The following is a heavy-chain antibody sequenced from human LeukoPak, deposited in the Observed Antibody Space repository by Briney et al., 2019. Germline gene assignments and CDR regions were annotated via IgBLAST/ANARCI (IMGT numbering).Heavy chain of an antibody. CDR1: GYTFTDYY. CDR2: INPNSGVT. D-gene: IGHD3/OR15-3a*01. CDR3: ARDLDQ. J-gene: IGHJ1*01. Sequence: GASVTVSCKASGYTFTDYYMHWVRQAPGQGLEWMGWINPNSGVTNYAQNFQGRVTMTRDTSISTAYMELSRLRSDDTAVYYCARDLDQWGQGTLVTVSS. V-gene: IGHV1-2*02.